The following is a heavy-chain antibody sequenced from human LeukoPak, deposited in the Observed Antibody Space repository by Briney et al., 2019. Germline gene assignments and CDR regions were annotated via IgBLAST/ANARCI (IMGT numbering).Heavy chain of an antibody. D-gene: IGHD3-22*01. J-gene: IGHJ2*01. CDR2: MNPNSGNT. CDR1: GYTFTSYD. Sequence: ASVKVSCKASGYTFTSYDINWVRQATGQGLEWMGWMNPNSGNTGYAQKFQGRVTMTRNTSISTAYMELSSLRSEDTAVYYCARGADSSGYYIKNWYFDLWGRGTLVTVSS. V-gene: IGHV1-8*01. CDR3: ARGADSSGYYIKNWYFDL.